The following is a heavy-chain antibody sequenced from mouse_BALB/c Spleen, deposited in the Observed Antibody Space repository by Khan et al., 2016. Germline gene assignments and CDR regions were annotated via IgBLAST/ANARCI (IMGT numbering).Heavy chain of an antibody. D-gene: IGHD2-4*01. Sequence: QIQLVQSGPELKKPGETVKISCKASGYTFTNYGMNWVKQAPGKGLKWMGWINTNTGEPTYAEEFKGRFAFSLETSASTAYLQINNLKNEDTATYFCARMITNYFVYWGQGTTLTVSS. J-gene: IGHJ2*01. CDR1: GYTFTNYG. V-gene: IGHV9-3*02. CDR3: ARMITNYFVY. CDR2: INTNTGEP.